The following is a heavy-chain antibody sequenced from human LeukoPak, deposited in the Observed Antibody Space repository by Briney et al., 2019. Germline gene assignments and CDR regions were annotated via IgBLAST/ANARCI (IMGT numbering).Heavy chain of an antibody. D-gene: IGHD1-26*01. Sequence: GRSLRLSCAASGFTFDDYAMHWVRQAPGKGLEWVSGISWNSGSIGYADSVKGRFTISRDNAKNSLYLQMNSLRAEDTTLYYCAAGGSYRYWYFDLWGRGTLVTVSS. CDR3: AAGGSYRYWYFDL. CDR2: ISWNSGSI. CDR1: GFTFDDYA. V-gene: IGHV3-9*01. J-gene: IGHJ2*01.